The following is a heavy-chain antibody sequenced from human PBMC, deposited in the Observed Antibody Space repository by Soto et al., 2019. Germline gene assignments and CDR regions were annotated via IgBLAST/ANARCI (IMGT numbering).Heavy chain of an antibody. CDR3: VKDLGIYYDSSVTNAFDI. J-gene: IGHJ3*02. Sequence: GGSLRLSCSASGFTFSSYAMHWVRQAPGKGLEYVSAISSNGGSTYYADSVKGRFTISRDNSKNTLYLQMSSLRAEDTAVYYCVKDLGIYYDSSVTNAFDIWGQGTMVTVSS. D-gene: IGHD3-22*01. CDR1: GFTFSSYA. V-gene: IGHV3-64D*08. CDR2: ISSNGGST.